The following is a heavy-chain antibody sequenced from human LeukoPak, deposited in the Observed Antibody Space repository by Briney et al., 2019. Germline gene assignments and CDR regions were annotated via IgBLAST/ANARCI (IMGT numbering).Heavy chain of an antibody. Sequence: VASVEVSCKASGYTFTNYDINWVRQATGQGLEWMGYMKPNSGNTGYAQKFQGRVTMTRDTSISTAYMELSSLTSEDTAVYYCATELRWKDHWGQGTLVTVSS. D-gene: IGHD4-23*01. CDR2: MKPNSGNT. CDR1: GYTFTNYD. CDR3: ATELRWKDH. J-gene: IGHJ4*02. V-gene: IGHV1-8*01.